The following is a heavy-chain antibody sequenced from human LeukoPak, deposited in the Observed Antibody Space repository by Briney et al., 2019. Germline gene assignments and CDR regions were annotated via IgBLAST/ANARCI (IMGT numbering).Heavy chain of an antibody. CDR3: ARDSLRPYYYYYGMDV. V-gene: IGHV1-18*01. CDR1: GYTFTSYG. CDR2: ISAYNGNT. Sequence: ASVKVSCKASGYTFTSYGISWVRQAPGQGLEWMGWISAYNGNTNYAQKLQGRVTMTTDTSTSTAYMELRSLRSDDTAVYYCARDSLRPYYYYYGMDVWGQGTTVTVSS. D-gene: IGHD6-6*01. J-gene: IGHJ6*02.